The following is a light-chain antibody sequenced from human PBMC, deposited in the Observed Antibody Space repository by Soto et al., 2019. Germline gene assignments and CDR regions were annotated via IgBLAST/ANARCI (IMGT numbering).Light chain of an antibody. V-gene: IGKV1-39*01. CDR3: QQSYSTSRT. J-gene: IGKJ2*01. CDR2: AAS. CDR1: QSISTY. Sequence: DIQMTQSPSSLSASVGARVTITCRARQSISTYLNWYPQKPGKAPKFLIYAASTLQSGVPSRFSGTGSGTYFTLTISSLQPEDFATYYCQQSYSTSRTFGQGTKVDIK.